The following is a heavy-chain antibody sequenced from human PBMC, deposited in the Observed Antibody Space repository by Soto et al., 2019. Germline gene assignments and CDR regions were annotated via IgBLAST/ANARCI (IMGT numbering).Heavy chain of an antibody. CDR1: GGSISSSSYY. V-gene: IGHV4-39*01. CDR3: ARFHEATNWFDP. CDR2: IYYSGST. J-gene: IGHJ5*02. Sequence: SETLSLTCTVSGGSISSSSYYWGWIRQPPGKGLEWIGSIYYSGSTHYNPSLKSRVTISVDTSKNQFSLKLSSVTAADTAVYYCARFHEATNWFDPWGQGTLVTVSS.